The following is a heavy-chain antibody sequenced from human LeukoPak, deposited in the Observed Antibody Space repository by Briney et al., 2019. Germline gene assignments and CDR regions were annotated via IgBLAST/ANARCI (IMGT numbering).Heavy chain of an antibody. CDR1: GFTFSSYS. D-gene: IGHD1-7*01. CDR2: ISSSSSTI. V-gene: IGHV3-48*01. Sequence: GGSLRLSCAASGFTFSSYSMNWVRQAPGKGLEWVSYISSSSSTIYYADSVKGRFTISRDNAKNSLYLQMSSLRAEDTAVYYCARDRLGRITGTTSPQGYWGQGTLVTVSS. CDR3: ARDRLGRITGTTSPQGY. J-gene: IGHJ4*02.